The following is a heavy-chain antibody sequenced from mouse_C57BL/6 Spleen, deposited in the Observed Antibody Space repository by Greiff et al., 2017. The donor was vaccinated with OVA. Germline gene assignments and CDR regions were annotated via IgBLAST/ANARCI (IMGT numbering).Heavy chain of an antibody. Sequence: VQLQQPGAELVKPGASVKLSCKASGYTFTSYWMQWVKQRPGQRLEWIGELDPSDSYTNYNQKFKGKATLTVDTSSSTAYMQLSSLTSEDSAVYYCARWAHYYGSSPWYFDYWGQGTTRTVSS. CDR1: GYTFTSYW. J-gene: IGHJ2*01. D-gene: IGHD1-1*01. V-gene: IGHV1-50*01. CDR2: LDPSDSYT. CDR3: ARWAHYYGSSPWYFDY.